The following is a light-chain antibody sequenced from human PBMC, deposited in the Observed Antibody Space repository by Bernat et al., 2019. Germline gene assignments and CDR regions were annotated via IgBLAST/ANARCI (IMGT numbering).Light chain of an antibody. CDR3: QHLNNFPIT. CDR2: QTS. Sequence: DIQLTQSPSTVSASVGDRVAITCRASQSFTRFLAWYQQKPGKAPKLLISQTSTLESGVPLRFSGSGSGTEFTLTINNLQPEDFATFYCQHLNNFPITFGQGTRLEIK. J-gene: IGKJ5*01. V-gene: IGKV1-5*03. CDR1: QSFTRF.